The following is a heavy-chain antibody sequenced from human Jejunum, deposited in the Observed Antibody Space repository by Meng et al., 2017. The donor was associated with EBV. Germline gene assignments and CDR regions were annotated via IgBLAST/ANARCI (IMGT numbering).Heavy chain of an antibody. V-gene: IGHV4-30-4*01. CDR2: IFYTGIT. CDR1: GDTLFNGGHY. J-gene: IGHJ5*02. D-gene: IGHD4-17*01. CDR3: ARDTNGDYGWVDP. Sequence: QVHLPESGPGLVKPSQTLSLTCAVSGDTLFNGGHYWTWIRQPPGKGLEWIGYIFYTGITYYNPSLKSRVTISLDISKNQFSLNLTSVTAADTAVYYCARDTNGDYGWVDPWGQGTLVTVSS.